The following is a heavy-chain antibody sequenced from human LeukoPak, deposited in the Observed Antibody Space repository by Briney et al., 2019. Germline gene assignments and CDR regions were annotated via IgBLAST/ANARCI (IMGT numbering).Heavy chain of an antibody. CDR2: IFYSGST. Sequence: SETLSLTCTVSRGSISSGDYFWSWIRQPPGKGLEWIGYIFYSGSTYYNPSLESRVTISVDTSKNQFSLKLSSVTAVDTAVYYCARSAVLPPRGWCRGYYYGMDVWGQGTTVTVSS. V-gene: IGHV4-30-4*01. J-gene: IGHJ6*02. D-gene: IGHD6-19*01. CDR1: RGSISSGDYF. CDR3: ARSAVLPPRGWCRGYYYGMDV.